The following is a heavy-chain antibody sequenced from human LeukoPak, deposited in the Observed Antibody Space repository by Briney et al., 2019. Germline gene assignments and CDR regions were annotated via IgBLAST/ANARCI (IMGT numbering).Heavy chain of an antibody. D-gene: IGHD2-2*01. CDR2: ISGSGGST. Sequence: GGSLRLSCAASGFTFSSYAMSWVRQAPGKGLEWVSAISGSGGSTYYADSVRGRFTISRDNSKNTLYLQINSLRAEDTAVYYCAKEPADFYYYYYMDVWGKGTTVTVSS. V-gene: IGHV3-23*01. CDR1: GFTFSSYA. CDR3: AKEPADFYYYYYMDV. J-gene: IGHJ6*03.